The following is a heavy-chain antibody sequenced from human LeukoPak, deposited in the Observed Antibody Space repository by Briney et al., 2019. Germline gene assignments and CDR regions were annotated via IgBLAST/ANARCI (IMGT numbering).Heavy chain of an antibody. CDR2: IIPIFGTA. J-gene: IGHJ3*02. CDR1: GGTFSSYA. Sequence: SVKVSCKASGGTFSSYAISWVRQAPGQGLGWMGGIIPIFGTANYAQKFQGRVTITADESTSTAYMELSSLRSEDTAVYYCARAGYSGSYLDAFDIWGQGTMVTVSS. V-gene: IGHV1-69*13. D-gene: IGHD1-26*01. CDR3: ARAGYSGSYLDAFDI.